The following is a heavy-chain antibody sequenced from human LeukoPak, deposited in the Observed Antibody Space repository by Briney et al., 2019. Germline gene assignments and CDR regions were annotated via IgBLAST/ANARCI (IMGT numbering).Heavy chain of an antibody. Sequence: ASVKVSCKASGGTSSTYAISWVRQAPGQGLEWMGRIIPILGVANFAQKFQGRVSITADKSTSTAYMELSNLRSEDTAVYYCARVMSSGYYYVDAFDIWGQGTMVTVSS. CDR3: ARVMSSGYYYVDAFDI. CDR1: GGTSSTYA. V-gene: IGHV1-69*04. J-gene: IGHJ3*02. CDR2: IIPILGVA. D-gene: IGHD3-22*01.